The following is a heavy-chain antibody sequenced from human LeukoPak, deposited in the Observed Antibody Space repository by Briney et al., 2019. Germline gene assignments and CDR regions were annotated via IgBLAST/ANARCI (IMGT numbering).Heavy chain of an antibody. CDR1: GFTFGSYS. J-gene: IGHJ3*02. CDR2: ISSSSSYI. CDR3: ARESSYYYDAFDI. V-gene: IGHV3-21*01. D-gene: IGHD3-22*01. Sequence: GGSLRLSCAASGFTFGSYSMNWVRQAPGKGLEWVSSISSSSSYIYYADSVKGRFTISRDNAKNSLYLQMNSLRAEDTAVYYCARESSYYYDAFDIWGQGTMVTVSS.